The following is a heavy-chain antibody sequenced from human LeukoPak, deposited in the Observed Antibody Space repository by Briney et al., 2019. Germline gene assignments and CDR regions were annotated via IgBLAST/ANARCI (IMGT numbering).Heavy chain of an antibody. CDR3: AREASSWYGPFDY. CDR1: GGTFSSYA. CDR2: IIPIFGTA. V-gene: IGHV1-69*05. J-gene: IGHJ4*02. Sequence: GASVKVSCKASGGTFSSYAISWVRQAPGQRLEWMGRIIPIFGTANYAQKFQGRVTITTDESTSTAYMELSSLRSEDTAVYYCAREASSWYGPFDYWGQGTLVTVSS. D-gene: IGHD6-13*01.